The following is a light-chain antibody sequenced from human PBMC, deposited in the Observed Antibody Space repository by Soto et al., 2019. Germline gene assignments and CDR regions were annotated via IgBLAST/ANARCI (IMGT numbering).Light chain of an antibody. CDR1: QSVLYSPNNKNY. CDR2: WAS. J-gene: IGKJ3*01. CDR3: QQYYTSPPT. Sequence: DIVMTQSPDSLAVSLGERATINCKSSQSVLYSPNNKNYLAWYQQKPGQSPTLLIYWASTRGSGVPDRFSGSGSGTDFTLTISSLQAEDVAVYYCQQYYTSPPTFGPGTKVDLK. V-gene: IGKV4-1*01.